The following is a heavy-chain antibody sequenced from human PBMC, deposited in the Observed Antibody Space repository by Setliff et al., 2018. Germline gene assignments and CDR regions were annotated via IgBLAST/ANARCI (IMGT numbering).Heavy chain of an antibody. Sequence: SETLSLTCTVSGGSISSYYRSWIRQPAGKGLEWIGRIYTSGSTNYNPSLKSRVTMSVDTSKNQFSLKLSSATAADTAVYYCARVSTVTTWPYYYYMDVWGKGTTVTVSS. J-gene: IGHJ6*03. CDR2: IYTSGST. CDR3: ARVSTVTTWPYYYYMDV. D-gene: IGHD4-4*01. V-gene: IGHV4-4*07. CDR1: GGSISSYY.